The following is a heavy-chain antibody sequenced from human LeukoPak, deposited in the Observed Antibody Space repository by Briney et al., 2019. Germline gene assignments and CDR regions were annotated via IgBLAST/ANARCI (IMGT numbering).Heavy chain of an antibody. CDR3: ARVEVDTAMDFDY. CDR1: GYTFTGYY. Sequence: ASVKVSCKASGYTFTGYYIHWVRQASGQGLEWMGWINPHSGGTNYAQKFQGRVTMTRDTSISTAYMELSRLRSDDTAVYYCARVEVDTAMDFDYWGQGTLVTVSS. D-gene: IGHD5-18*01. CDR2: INPHSGGT. J-gene: IGHJ4*02. V-gene: IGHV1-2*02.